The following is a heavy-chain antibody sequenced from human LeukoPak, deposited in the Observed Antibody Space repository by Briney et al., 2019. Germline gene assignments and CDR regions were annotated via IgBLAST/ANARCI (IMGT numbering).Heavy chain of an antibody. Sequence: PGGSLRLSYAASGFTVSSNYMSWVRQAPGKGLEWVSVIYSGGSTYYADSVKGRFTISRDNSKNTLYLQMNSLRAEDTAVYYCARESAIAAAGTVVRDYWGQGTLVTVSS. J-gene: IGHJ4*02. V-gene: IGHV3-66*01. D-gene: IGHD6-13*01. CDR2: IYSGGST. CDR3: ARESAIAAAGTVVRDY. CDR1: GFTVSSNY.